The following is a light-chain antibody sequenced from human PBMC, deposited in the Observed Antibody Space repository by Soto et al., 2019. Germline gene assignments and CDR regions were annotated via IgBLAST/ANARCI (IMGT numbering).Light chain of an antibody. CDR3: SSYTTSSTYV. J-gene: IGLJ1*01. CDR1: ISDVGGYDY. V-gene: IGLV2-14*01. Sequence: QSVLTQPASLSGSPGQSITISCAGTISDVGGYDYVSWYQQHPGKAPKLMIYDVSNRPSGVSNRFSGSKSGNTASLTISGLKADDEADYYCSSYTTSSTYVFGTGTKVTVL. CDR2: DVS.